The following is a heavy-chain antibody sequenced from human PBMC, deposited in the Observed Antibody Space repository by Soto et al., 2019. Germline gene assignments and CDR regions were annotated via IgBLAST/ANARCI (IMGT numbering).Heavy chain of an antibody. V-gene: IGHV3-23*01. J-gene: IGHJ4*02. CDR3: AKEDTSSGSLDY. CDR1: GFNFNNYA. Sequence: GGSLRLSCATSGFNFNNYAMSWVRQAPGKGLEWVSGISDSGATTYYADSVRGRFTISRDNSKNTLYLQMKSLRAEDSASYYCAKEDTSSGSLDYWGQGALVTVSS. D-gene: IGHD6-19*01. CDR2: ISDSGATT.